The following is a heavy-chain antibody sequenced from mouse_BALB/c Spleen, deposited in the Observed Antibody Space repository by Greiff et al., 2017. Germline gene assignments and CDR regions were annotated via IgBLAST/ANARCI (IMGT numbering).Heavy chain of an antibody. J-gene: IGHJ2*01. D-gene: IGHD4-1*01. Sequence: EVKLMESGGGLVKPGRSLKLFCAASGFTFSDYYMYWVRQTPEKRLEWVATISDGGSYTYYPDSVKGRFTISRDNAKNNLYLQMSSLKSEDTAMYYCARELGRKGVLDYWGQGTTLTVSS. CDR2: ISDGGSYT. CDR1: GFTFSDYY. CDR3: ARELGRKGVLDY. V-gene: IGHV5-4*02.